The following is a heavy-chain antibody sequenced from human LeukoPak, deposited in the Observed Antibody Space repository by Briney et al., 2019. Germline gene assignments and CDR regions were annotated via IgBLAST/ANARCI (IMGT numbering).Heavy chain of an antibody. D-gene: IGHD3-10*01. CDR1: GIIFSANA. CDR3: VRRAYDAFDI. Sequence: GGSLRLSCATSGIIFSANAMSWVRQIPGKGLEWVSTVSDIGDRTYYADSVKGRFTISRDNSKNRLYVQMNSRRVEDTALYYCVRRAYDAFDIWGQGAMVTVSS. V-gene: IGHV3-23*01. J-gene: IGHJ3*02. CDR2: VSDIGDRT.